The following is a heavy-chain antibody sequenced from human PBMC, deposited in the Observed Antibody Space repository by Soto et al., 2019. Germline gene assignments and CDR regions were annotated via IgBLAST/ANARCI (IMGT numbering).Heavy chain of an antibody. CDR3: ARARYSSGWLDY. Sequence: QVQLVQSGAEVKKPGASVKVSCKASGYTFTSYAMHWVRQAPGQRLEWMGWINAGNGNTKYSQKFQGRVTITRDTSASTAYMELSSLSSEDTAVYYCARARYSSGWLDYWGQGTLVTVSS. V-gene: IGHV1-3*01. D-gene: IGHD6-19*01. CDR1: GYTFTSYA. J-gene: IGHJ4*02. CDR2: INAGNGNT.